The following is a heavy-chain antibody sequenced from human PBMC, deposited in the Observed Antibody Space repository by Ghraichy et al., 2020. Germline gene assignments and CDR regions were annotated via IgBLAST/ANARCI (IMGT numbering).Heavy chain of an antibody. CDR3: AKDAERAWGPAYYYDSSGYYGPFDY. D-gene: IGHD3-22*01. Sequence: GGPLRLSCAASGFTFSSYAMSWVRQAPGKGLEWVSAISGSGGSTYYADSVKGRFTISRDNSKNTLYLQMNSLRAEDTAVYYCAKDAERAWGPAYYYDSSGYYGPFDYWGQGTLVTVSS. CDR2: ISGSGGST. V-gene: IGHV3-23*01. CDR1: GFTFSSYA. J-gene: IGHJ4*02.